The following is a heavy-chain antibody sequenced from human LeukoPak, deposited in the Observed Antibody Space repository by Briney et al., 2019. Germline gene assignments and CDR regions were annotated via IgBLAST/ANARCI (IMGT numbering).Heavy chain of an antibody. CDR3: ARGIWTATSVLYYLNY. D-gene: IGHD3/OR15-3a*01. CDR1: GFTFTNYG. J-gene: IGHJ4*02. Sequence: ASVKVYCKASGFTFTNYGIQWVSQAPGQRLEWMGWINAGNGKTKYSQKFQGRVTITRDTSANTAYMELSSLRSEDTAVYHCARGIWTATSVLYYLNYWGQGTLVTVSS. CDR2: INAGNGKT. V-gene: IGHV1-3*01.